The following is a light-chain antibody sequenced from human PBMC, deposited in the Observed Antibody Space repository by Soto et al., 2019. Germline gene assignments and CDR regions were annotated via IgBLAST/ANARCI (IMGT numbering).Light chain of an antibody. CDR1: SSDVGAYNY. Sequence: QSVLTQPASVSGSPGQSITISCTGTSSDVGAYNYVSWFQQHPGKAPTLIISEVSNRPSGVSNRFSGSKSGNAASLTISGLQAEDEADYYCCLYAVTFYVFGTGTKGTVL. CDR2: EVS. J-gene: IGLJ1*01. CDR3: CLYAVTFYV. V-gene: IGLV2-14*01.